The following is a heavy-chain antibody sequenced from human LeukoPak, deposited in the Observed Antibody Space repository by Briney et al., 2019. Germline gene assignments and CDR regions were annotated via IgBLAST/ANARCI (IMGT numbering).Heavy chain of an antibody. D-gene: IGHD6-13*01. CDR1: GYTFTSYG. Sequence: ASVKVSCKASGYTFTSYGISWVRQAPGQGLEWMGWISAYNGNTNYAQKLQGRVTMTTDTSTSTAYMELRSLRSDDAAVYYCARDRRIAAADYFDYWGQGTLVTVSS. V-gene: IGHV1-18*01. CDR3: ARDRRIAAADYFDY. CDR2: ISAYNGNT. J-gene: IGHJ4*02.